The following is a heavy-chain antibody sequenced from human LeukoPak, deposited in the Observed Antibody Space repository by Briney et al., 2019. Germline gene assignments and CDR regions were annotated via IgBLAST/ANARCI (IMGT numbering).Heavy chain of an antibody. D-gene: IGHD3-3*01. V-gene: IGHV3-7*01. CDR3: ARVHYDFWSGYYGTLWFDP. CDR1: GFTFSSYW. J-gene: IGHJ5*02. CDR2: IKQDGSEK. Sequence: GGSLRLSCAASGFTFSSYWMSWVRQAPGKGLEWVANIKQDGSEKYYVDSVKGRFTISRDNAKNSLYLQMNSLRAEDTAVYYCARVHYDFWSGYYGTLWFDPWGQGTLVTVSS.